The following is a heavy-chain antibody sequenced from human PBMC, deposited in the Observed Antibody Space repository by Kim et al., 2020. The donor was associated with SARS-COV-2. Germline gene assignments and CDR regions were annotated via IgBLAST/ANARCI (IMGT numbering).Heavy chain of an antibody. J-gene: IGHJ5*02. V-gene: IGHV3-30*04. Sequence: GGSLRLSCAASGFTFSSYAMHWVRRAPGKGLEWVAVISCDGTGKYYADSVKGRFTISSDNSKNTLYLQMNSLRAEDTALYYCARAGLPAATYWLDPWGQGILVTVSS. D-gene: IGHD2-2*01. CDR3: ARAGLPAATYWLDP. CDR2: ISCDGTGK. CDR1: GFTFSSYA.